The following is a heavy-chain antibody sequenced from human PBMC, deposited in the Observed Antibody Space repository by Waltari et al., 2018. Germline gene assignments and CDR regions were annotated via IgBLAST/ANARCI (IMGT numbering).Heavy chain of an antibody. CDR2: TYYSATP. D-gene: IGHD3-3*01. CDR1: GDSVNSNKFY. V-gene: IGHV4-39*07. Sequence: QLQLQESGPGLVKPSETLSLTCTVSGDSVNSNKFYWGWVRQPPGKGLEWIGTTYYSATPYSSPSPKSRLTIALETPRNHLSLSLAAMTAADTALYYCAARTKTILGVANDAFDIWGQGIMVTVSS. CDR3: AARTKTILGVANDAFDI. J-gene: IGHJ3*02.